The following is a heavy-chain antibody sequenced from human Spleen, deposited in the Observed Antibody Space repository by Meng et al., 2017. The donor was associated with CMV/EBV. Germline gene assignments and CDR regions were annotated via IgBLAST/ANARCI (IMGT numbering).Heavy chain of an antibody. Sequence: GESLKISCAASEFTFSSYAMHWVRQAPGKGLEWVAVISCDGSNQYYAESVKGRFTISRDNSKNTPWLQMNNLRAEDTAIYYCTRDGGDCAIRGDFFRNWGQGTLVTVSS. CDR3: TRDGGDCAIRGDFFRN. D-gene: IGHD2-21*02. CDR2: ISCDGSNQ. J-gene: IGHJ4*02. V-gene: IGHV3-30*04. CDR1: EFTFSSYA.